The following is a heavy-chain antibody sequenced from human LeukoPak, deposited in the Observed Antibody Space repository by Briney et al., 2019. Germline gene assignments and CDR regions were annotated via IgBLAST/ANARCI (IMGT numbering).Heavy chain of an antibody. CDR2: INVILDTA. V-gene: IGHV1-69*04. CDR3: ARDQGIGDASDI. Sequence: GSSVKVSCTASGGTFSSYAISWVRQAPGQGLEWMGRINVILDTANYAQKFQGRVTIIADISTSTSYMELSSLRSEDTAVYYCARDQGIGDASDIWGQGTMVTVSS. J-gene: IGHJ3*02. CDR1: GGTFSSYA.